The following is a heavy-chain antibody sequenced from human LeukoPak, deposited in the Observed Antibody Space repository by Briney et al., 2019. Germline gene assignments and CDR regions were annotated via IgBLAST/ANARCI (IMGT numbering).Heavy chain of an antibody. CDR1: GLTFSSHW. Sequence: GGSLRLSCAASGLTFSSHWMHWVRQAPGKGLEWVSAISGSGGSTYFADSVKGRFTISRDNSKSTLSLQMNSLRAEDTAVYFCAKDRNKRDGYNGDYWGQGTLVTVSS. D-gene: IGHD5-24*01. J-gene: IGHJ4*02. CDR3: AKDRNKRDGYNGDY. CDR2: ISGSGGST. V-gene: IGHV3-23*01.